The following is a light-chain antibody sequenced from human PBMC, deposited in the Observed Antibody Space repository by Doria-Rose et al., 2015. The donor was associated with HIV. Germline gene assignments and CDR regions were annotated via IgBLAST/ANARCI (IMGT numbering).Light chain of an antibody. CDR1: QSFSSTY. J-gene: IGKJ1*01. Sequence: EIVLTQSPGTLSLSPGERATLSCRASQSFSSTYLAWYQQKPGQPPSLLIYDGSTRATGIPDRFSASGSGTDFTLTINRLEPEDFAPYYCHQYGTSWTFGQGTKVEI. CDR3: HQYGTSWT. V-gene: IGKV3-20*01. CDR2: DGS.